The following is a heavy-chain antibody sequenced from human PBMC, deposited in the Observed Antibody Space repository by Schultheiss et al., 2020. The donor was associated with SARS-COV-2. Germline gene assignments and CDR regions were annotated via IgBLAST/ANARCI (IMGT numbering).Heavy chain of an antibody. V-gene: IGHV1-8*03. D-gene: IGHD3-3*01. CDR3: ARDDSQRITIFGVVIGEDYYYYGMDV. CDR2: MNPNSGNT. CDR1: GYTFNSYD. Sequence: ASVKVSCKASGYTFNSYDINWVRQAPGQGLEWMGWMNPNSGNTGYAQKFHGRVTITRNTSISTAYMELSSLMSEDTAVYYCARDDSQRITIFGVVIGEDYYYYGMDVWGQGTTVTVSS. J-gene: IGHJ6*02.